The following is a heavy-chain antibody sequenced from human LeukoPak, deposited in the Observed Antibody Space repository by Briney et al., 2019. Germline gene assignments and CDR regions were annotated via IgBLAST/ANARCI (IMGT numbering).Heavy chain of an antibody. CDR2: IYSGGGNTK. D-gene: IGHD2-2*01. CDR1: GLTFTNYG. CDR3: VVILVPGGVWHFDL. J-gene: IGHJ2*01. V-gene: IGHV3-33*03. Sequence: GTPLRLSCVASGLTFTNYGFHWVRQAPGKGPEWVAIIYSGGGNTKYYAESLKDRFTISRDDSKDTVYLQMNSLRVEDTAVYYCVVILVPGGVWHFDLWGRGTLVTVSS.